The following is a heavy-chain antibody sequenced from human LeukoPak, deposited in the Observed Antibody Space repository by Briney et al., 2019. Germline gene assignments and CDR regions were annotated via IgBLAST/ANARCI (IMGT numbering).Heavy chain of an antibody. CDR2: IIPIFGIA. CDR1: GGTFSSYA. J-gene: IGHJ4*02. Sequence: ASVKVSCKASGGTFSSYAISWVRQAPGQGLEWMGRIIPIFGIANYAQKFQGRVTITADKSTSIAYMELSSLRSEDTAVYYCARDQDYYDSSGYLGYWGQGTLVTVSS. V-gene: IGHV1-69*04. D-gene: IGHD3-22*01. CDR3: ARDQDYYDSSGYLGY.